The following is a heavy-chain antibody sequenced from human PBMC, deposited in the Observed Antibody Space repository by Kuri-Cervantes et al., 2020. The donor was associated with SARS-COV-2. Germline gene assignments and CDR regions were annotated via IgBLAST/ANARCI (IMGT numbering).Heavy chain of an antibody. CDR1: GDSISSYY. CDR2: IYHSGST. V-gene: IGHV4-59*01. D-gene: IGHD6-19*01. Sequence: SETLSLTCIVSGDSISSYYWSWIRQPPGKGLEWIGYIYHSGSTYYNPSLKSRVTISGDTSKDQFSLKLSSVTAADTAVYYCAREWYSSGWYFDYWGQGTLVTVSS. CDR3: AREWYSSGWYFDY. J-gene: IGHJ4*02.